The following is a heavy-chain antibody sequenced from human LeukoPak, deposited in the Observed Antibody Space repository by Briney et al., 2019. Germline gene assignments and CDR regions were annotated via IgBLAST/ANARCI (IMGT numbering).Heavy chain of an antibody. CDR2: IIPILGIA. CDR1: GGTFSSYA. CDR3: ARDPYSGSHPLDY. J-gene: IGHJ4*02. Sequence: ASVKVSCKASGGTFSSYAISWVRQAPGQGLEWMGRIIPILGIANYAQKFQGRVTITADKSTSTAYMELSSLRSEDTAAYYCARDPYSGSHPLDYWGQGTLVTVSS. V-gene: IGHV1-69*04. D-gene: IGHD1-26*01.